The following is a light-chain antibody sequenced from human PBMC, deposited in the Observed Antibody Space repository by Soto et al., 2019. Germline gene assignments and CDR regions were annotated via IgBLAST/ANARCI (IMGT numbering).Light chain of an antibody. CDR3: QQRYSSPPT. CDR1: QSVFSI. V-gene: IGKV3-15*01. CDR2: GAA. J-gene: IGKJ1*01. Sequence: IALTQSPATRSLSPGERATLSCGASQSVFSILAWFQQKPGQAPRLLIYGAATRATGIPARFSGIRSGPDFTLTISSLKPEDFATYYGQQRYSSPPTFGQGTKV.